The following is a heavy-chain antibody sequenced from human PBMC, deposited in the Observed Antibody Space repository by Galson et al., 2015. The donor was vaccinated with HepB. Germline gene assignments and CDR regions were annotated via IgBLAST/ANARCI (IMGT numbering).Heavy chain of an antibody. CDR2: IYYSGST. CDR1: GGSISSSSYY. D-gene: IGHD3-9*01. J-gene: IGHJ4*02. Sequence: ETLSLTCTVSGGSISSSSYYWGWIRQPPGKGLEWIGSIYYSGSTYYNPSLKSRVTISVDTSKNQFSLKLSSVTAADTAVYYCARRQYYDILTGQGEADDYWGQGTLVTVSS. V-gene: IGHV4-39*01. CDR3: ARRQYYDILTGQGEADDY.